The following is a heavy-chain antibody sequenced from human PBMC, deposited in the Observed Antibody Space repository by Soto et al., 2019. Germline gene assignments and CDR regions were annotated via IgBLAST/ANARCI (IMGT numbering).Heavy chain of an antibody. CDR2: ISHDEDEK. D-gene: IGHD3-3*01. CDR1: GFSLTNYA. V-gene: IGHV3-30*18. CDR3: AKERFSEFDY. J-gene: IGHJ4*02. Sequence: QVQLVESGGGVVQPGKSLRLSCAVSGFSLTNYAIHWVRQAPGKGLEWVAVISHDEDEKYYVDSVKGRFSISRDTSKNTVYLQMNSLRPDDTAVYYRAKERFSEFDYWGQGTLVTVSS.